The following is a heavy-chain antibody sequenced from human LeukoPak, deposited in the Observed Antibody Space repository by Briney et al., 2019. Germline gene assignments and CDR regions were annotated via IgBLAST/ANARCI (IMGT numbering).Heavy chain of an antibody. CDR3: ASPMVRGDYYYYYMDV. J-gene: IGHJ6*03. D-gene: IGHD3-10*01. V-gene: IGHV3-21*01. Sequence: PGGSLRLSCAASGFTFSSYSMNWVRQAPGKGLEWVSSISSSSSYIYYADSVKGRFTISRDNAKNSLYLQMNSLRAEDTAVYYCASPMVRGDYYYYYMDVWGKGNPGHRLL. CDR1: GFTFSSYS. CDR2: ISSSSSYI.